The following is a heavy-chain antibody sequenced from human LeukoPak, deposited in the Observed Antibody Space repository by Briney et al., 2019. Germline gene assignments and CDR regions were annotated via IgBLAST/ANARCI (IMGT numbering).Heavy chain of an antibody. Sequence: GGSLRLSSAASGFTFSSYWMSWVRQAPGKGLEWVANIKQDGSEKYYVDSVKGRFTISRDNSKNTLYLQMNSLRAEDTAVYYCAKENYDLDTGYFDLWGRGTLVTVSS. D-gene: IGHD5-18*01. J-gene: IGHJ2*01. V-gene: IGHV3-7*03. CDR3: AKENYDLDTGYFDL. CDR1: GFTFSSYW. CDR2: IKQDGSEK.